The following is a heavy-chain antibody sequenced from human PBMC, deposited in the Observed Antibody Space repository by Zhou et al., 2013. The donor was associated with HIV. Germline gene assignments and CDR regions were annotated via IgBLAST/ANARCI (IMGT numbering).Heavy chain of an antibody. J-gene: IGHJ6*03. CDR2: FSAYNGDT. CDR1: GYTSXYG. Sequence: QVQLVQSGAEVKKPGASVKVSCKASGYTSXYGISWVRQAPGQGLEWMGWFSAYNGDTNYAQKFQGRLTMTTDTSTSTAYMELSSLTFDDTAVYYCARDRDLNYYYYYMDVWGKGTTVTVSS. V-gene: IGHV1-18*01. CDR3: ARDRDLNYYYYYMDV.